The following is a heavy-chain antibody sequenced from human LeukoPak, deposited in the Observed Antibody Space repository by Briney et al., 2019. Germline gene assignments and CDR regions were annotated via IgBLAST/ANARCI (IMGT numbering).Heavy chain of an antibody. V-gene: IGHV3-23*01. CDR1: GFTFSSYA. CDR3: AKDTYYYDSSGYSAFDI. J-gene: IGHJ3*02. D-gene: IGHD3-22*01. CDR2: ISGSGGST. Sequence: PGRSLRLSCAASGFTFSSYAMHWVRQAPGKGLEWVSAISGSGGSTYYADSVKGRFTISRDNSKNTLYLQMNSLRAEDTAVYYCAKDTYYYDSSGYSAFDIWGQGTMVTVSS.